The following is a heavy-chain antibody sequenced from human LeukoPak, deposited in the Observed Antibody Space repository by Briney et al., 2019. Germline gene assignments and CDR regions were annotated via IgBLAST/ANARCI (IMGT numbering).Heavy chain of an antibody. CDR1: GGTFSSYA. CDR2: IIPIFGTA. Sequence: SVKVSCKASGGTFSSYAISWVRQAPGQGLEWMGGIIPIFGTANYAQKFQGRVTITTDESTSTAYMELSSPRSEDTAVYYCARTPRDYYDSSGYYFGWFDPWGQGTLVTVSS. CDR3: ARTPRDYYDSSGYYFGWFDP. D-gene: IGHD3-22*01. J-gene: IGHJ5*02. V-gene: IGHV1-69*05.